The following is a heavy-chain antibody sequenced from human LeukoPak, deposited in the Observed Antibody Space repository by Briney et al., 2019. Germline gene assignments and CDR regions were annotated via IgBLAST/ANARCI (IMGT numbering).Heavy chain of an antibody. Sequence: GGSLRLSCAASGFTFSSYSMNWVRQAPGKGLEWVSSISSSSSYIYYADSVKGRFTISRDNAKNSLYLQMNSLRAEDTAVYYCARDRVVVAASPTRKRSDAFDIWGQGTMVTVSS. CDR2: ISSSSSYI. CDR3: ARDRVVVAASPTRKRSDAFDI. D-gene: IGHD2-15*01. J-gene: IGHJ3*02. V-gene: IGHV3-21*01. CDR1: GFTFSSYS.